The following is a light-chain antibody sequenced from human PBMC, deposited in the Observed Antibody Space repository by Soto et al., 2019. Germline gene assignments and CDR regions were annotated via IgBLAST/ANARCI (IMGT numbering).Light chain of an antibody. CDR1: QSLSSQ. CDR3: QQRSNWPLT. J-gene: IGKJ4*01. CDR2: DAS. V-gene: IGKV3-11*01. Sequence: EIVLTQSPATLSLSPGERATLSCRASQSLSSQLAWYQQKPGQAPRLLIHDASNRATGVPARFSGSGSATDFTLTISSLEPEDFAVYYCQQRSNWPLTFVGGTKVDIK.